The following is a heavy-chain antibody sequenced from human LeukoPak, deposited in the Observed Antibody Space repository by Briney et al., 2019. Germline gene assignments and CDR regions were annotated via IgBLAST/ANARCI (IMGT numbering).Heavy chain of an antibody. CDR3: AKYGPDDILTGYYFYYYYMDV. CDR1: GLTFSSYA. J-gene: IGHJ6*03. D-gene: IGHD3-9*01. CDR2: ISGSGGST. Sequence: PGGSLRLSCAASGLTFSSYAMSWVRQAPGKGLEWVSAISGSGGSTYYADSVKGRFTISRDNSKNTLYLQMNSLRAEDTAVYYCAKYGPDDILTGYYFYYYYMDVWGKGTTVTVSS. V-gene: IGHV3-23*01.